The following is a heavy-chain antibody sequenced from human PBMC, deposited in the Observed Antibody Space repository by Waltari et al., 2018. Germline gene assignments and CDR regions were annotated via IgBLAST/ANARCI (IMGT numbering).Heavy chain of an antibody. D-gene: IGHD1-26*01. CDR3: ATESPSVTVGFDF. J-gene: IGHJ4*02. V-gene: IGHV1-24*01. CDR2: FDPEENEA. Sequence: QVHLEQSGAEVKKPGASVKVSCKRSGHTRTELSIHWVRQAPGKGLEWMGGFDPEENEALYAQTFQGRVTIPEDTSIETAYIELSSLRSDDTALYYCATESPSVTVGFDFWGQGTLVTVSS. CDR1: GHTRTELS.